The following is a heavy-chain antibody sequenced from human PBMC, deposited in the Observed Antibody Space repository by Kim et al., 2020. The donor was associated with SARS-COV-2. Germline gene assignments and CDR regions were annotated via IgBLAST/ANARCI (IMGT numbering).Heavy chain of an antibody. J-gene: IGHJ4*02. Sequence: YSQKFQGRVTMTRDTSAGKAYMELSSLRSEDTAVYYCARVGTIYGGGSAYWGQGTLVTVSS. V-gene: IGHV1-3*01. D-gene: IGHD4-17*01. CDR3: ARVGTIYGGGSAY.